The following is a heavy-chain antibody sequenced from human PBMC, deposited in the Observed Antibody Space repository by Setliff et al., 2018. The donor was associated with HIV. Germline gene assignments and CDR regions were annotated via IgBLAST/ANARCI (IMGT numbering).Heavy chain of an antibody. CDR2: IYHSGST. Sequence: SETLSLTCAVSGGSISSSNWWSWVRQPPGKGLEWIGEIYHSGSTNYNPSLKSRVTISVDMSKNQFSLKLSSVTAADTAVYYCATARDRIYYYYGMDVWGQGTTVTVSS. CDR3: ATARDRIYYYYGMDV. V-gene: IGHV4-4*02. J-gene: IGHJ6*02. CDR1: GGSISSSNW.